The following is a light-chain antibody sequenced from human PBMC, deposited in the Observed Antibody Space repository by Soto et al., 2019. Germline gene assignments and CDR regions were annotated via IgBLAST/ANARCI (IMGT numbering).Light chain of an antibody. CDR1: SSNIGSNY. CDR2: RNN. Sequence: QSVLTQPPSASGTPGQRVTISCSGSSSNIGSNYVYWYQQLPGTAPKLLIYRNNQRPSGVPDLFSGSKSGTSASLAISGLRSEDEADYYCAAWDDSLSGVVFGGGTKLTAL. V-gene: IGLV1-47*01. CDR3: AAWDDSLSGVV. J-gene: IGLJ2*01.